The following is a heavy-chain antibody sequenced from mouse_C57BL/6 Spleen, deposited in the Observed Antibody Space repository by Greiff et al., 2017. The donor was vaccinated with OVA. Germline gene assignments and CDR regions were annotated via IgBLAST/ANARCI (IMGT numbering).Heavy chain of an antibody. CDR3: ARTPLISRKFDY. Sequence: VQLQESGAELVRPGTSVKVSCKASGYAFTNYLIEWVKQRPGQGLEWIGVINPGSGGTNYNEKFKGKATLTADKSSSTAYMQLSSLTSEDSAVYFCARTPLISRKFDYWGQGTTLTVSS. J-gene: IGHJ2*01. V-gene: IGHV1-54*01. CDR1: GYAFTNYL. D-gene: IGHD1-1*01. CDR2: INPGSGGT.